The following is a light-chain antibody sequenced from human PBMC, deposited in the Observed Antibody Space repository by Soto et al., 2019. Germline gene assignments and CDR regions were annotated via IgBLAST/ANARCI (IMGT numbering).Light chain of an antibody. V-gene: IGKV1-27*01. CDR3: HKYNSALPNT. J-gene: IGKJ4*01. Sequence: DIQMTQSPSSLSASVGDRVTITCRASQGISNYLAWYQQKPGKVPKLLIYAASTLQSGVPSRFSGSGSGTDFTLTIISLQPEDIATYYCHKYNSALPNTFGGRTKVEIK. CDR1: QGISNY. CDR2: AAS.